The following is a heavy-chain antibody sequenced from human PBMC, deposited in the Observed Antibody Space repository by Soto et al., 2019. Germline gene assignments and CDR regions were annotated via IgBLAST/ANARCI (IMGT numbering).Heavy chain of an antibody. D-gene: IGHD5-18*01. Sequence: PGGSLRLSCAASGFTFSSYAMSWVRQAPGKGLEWVSAISGSGGSTYYADSVRGRFTISRDNSKNTLYLQMNGLRAEDTAVYYCAKGRTPIQLWSLFDYWGQGTLVTVSS. CDR3: AKGRTPIQLWSLFDY. CDR2: ISGSGGST. J-gene: IGHJ4*02. V-gene: IGHV3-23*01. CDR1: GFTFSSYA.